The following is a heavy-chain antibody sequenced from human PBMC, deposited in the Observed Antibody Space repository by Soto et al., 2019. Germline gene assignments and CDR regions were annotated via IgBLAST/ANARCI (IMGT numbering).Heavy chain of an antibody. CDR2: IYQSGST. V-gene: IGHV4-30-2*01. J-gene: IGHJ6*02. CDR1: GGSISSGGYA. CDR3: ATQSYSNYGAYYYYAMDV. Sequence: TLSLPCAVSGGSISSGGYAWSWIRQPPGKGLEWIGYIYQSGSTYYNPSLKSRVTISVDRSRNQFSLKLSSVTAADTAVYFCATQSYSNYGAYYYYAMDVWGQGTTVTVSS. D-gene: IGHD4-4*01.